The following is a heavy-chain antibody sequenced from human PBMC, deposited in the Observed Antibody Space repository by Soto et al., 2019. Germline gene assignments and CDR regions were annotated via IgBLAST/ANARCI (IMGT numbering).Heavy chain of an antibody. Sequence: QVQLQESGPGLVKPSESLSLTCDVSGASVQSNWWSWVRQPPGRDLEWIAEIYHSGSRNYNPSLRSRATILLDVSNNRFSLSLHSVTAADTAVYYCVRHMGVARTRGFDYWGHGTLVTVSS. V-gene: IGHV4-4*02. CDR3: VRHMGVARTRGFDY. CDR2: IYHSGSR. CDR1: GASVQSNW. D-gene: IGHD2-21*01. J-gene: IGHJ4*01.